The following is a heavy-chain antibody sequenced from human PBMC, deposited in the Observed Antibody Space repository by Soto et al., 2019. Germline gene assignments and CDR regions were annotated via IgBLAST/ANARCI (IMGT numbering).Heavy chain of an antibody. CDR2: IWYDGSNK. CDR1: GFTFSSYG. V-gene: IGHV3-33*01. CDR3: ARDHPWTYYYDSSGYPPDYYYGMDV. D-gene: IGHD3-22*01. Sequence: GGSLRLSCAASGFTFSSYGMHWVRQAPGKGLEWVAVIWYDGSNKYYADSVKGRFTISRDNSKNTLYLQMNSLRAEDTAVYYCARDHPWTYYYDSSGYPPDYYYGMDVWGQGTTVTVSS. J-gene: IGHJ6*02.